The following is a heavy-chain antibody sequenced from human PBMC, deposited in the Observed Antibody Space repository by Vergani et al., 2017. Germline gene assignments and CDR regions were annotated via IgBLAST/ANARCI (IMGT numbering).Heavy chain of an antibody. CDR1: GGSISSGSYY. V-gene: IGHV4-61*02. Sequence: QVQLQESGPGLVKPSQTLSLTCTVSGGSISSGSYYWSWIRQPAGKGLEWIGRIYTSGSTNYNPSLKSRVTISVDTSKNQFSLKLSSVTAAGTAVYYWARSSIARPFDYGGQGTLVTVSS. CDR3: ARSSIARPFDY. CDR2: IYTSGST. D-gene: IGHD2/OR15-2a*01. J-gene: IGHJ4*02.